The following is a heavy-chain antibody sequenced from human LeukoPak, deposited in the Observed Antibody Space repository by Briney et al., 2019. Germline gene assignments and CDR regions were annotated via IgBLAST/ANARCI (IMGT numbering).Heavy chain of an antibody. V-gene: IGHV4-31*03. CDR2: IYYSGST. J-gene: IGHJ4*02. D-gene: IGHD2-15*01. CDR1: GGSISSGGYY. Sequence: SETLSLTCTVSGGSISSGGYYWSWIRQHPGKGLEWIGYIYYSGSTYYNPSLKSRVTISVDTSKNQFSLKLSSVTAADTAVYYCARLQWYYFDYWGQGTLVTVSS. CDR3: ARLQWYYFDY.